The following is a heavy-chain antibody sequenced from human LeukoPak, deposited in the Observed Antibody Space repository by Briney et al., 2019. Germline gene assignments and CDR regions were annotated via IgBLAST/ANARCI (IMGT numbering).Heavy chain of an antibody. CDR1: GYTFSSYW. CDR2: IYPGDYDT. Sequence: GESLKISCKVSGYTFSSYWIGWVRQMPGKGLEWMGIIYPGDYDTRYSPSFQGQVNISADKSITPAYLQWNSLKASDTAMYYCARSTGATGPVDYWGQGTLVTVSS. CDR3: ARSTGATGPVDY. D-gene: IGHD2-8*02. J-gene: IGHJ4*02. V-gene: IGHV5-51*01.